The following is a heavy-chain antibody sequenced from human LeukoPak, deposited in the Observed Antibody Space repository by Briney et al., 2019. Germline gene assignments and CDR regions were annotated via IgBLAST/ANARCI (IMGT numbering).Heavy chain of an antibody. V-gene: IGHV4-59*01. D-gene: IGHD6-13*01. Sequence: SETLSLTCTVSGGSNSSDYWSWIRQPPAKGLEWIWYIYYSGSTNYNPSLTSQVTISVDTYKNQFSLKLSSVTAADTAVYYCARTPYSSSWSPRAFDIWGQGTMVTVSS. CDR1: GGSNSSDY. CDR3: ARTPYSSSWSPRAFDI. CDR2: IYYSGST. J-gene: IGHJ3*02.